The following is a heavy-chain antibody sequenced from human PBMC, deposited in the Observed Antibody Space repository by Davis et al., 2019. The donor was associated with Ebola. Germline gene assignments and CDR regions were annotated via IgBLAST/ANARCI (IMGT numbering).Heavy chain of an antibody. CDR1: GGSFSGYY. Sequence: SETLSLTCAVYGGSFSGYYWSWIRQPPGKGLEWIGEINHSGSTNYNPSLKSRVTISVDTSKNQFSLKLSSVTAADTAVYYCARKGRYCSSTSCYLYYYYGMDVWGQGTTVTVSS. CDR2: INHSGST. V-gene: IGHV4-34*01. J-gene: IGHJ6*02. D-gene: IGHD2-2*01. CDR3: ARKGRYCSSTSCYLYYYYGMDV.